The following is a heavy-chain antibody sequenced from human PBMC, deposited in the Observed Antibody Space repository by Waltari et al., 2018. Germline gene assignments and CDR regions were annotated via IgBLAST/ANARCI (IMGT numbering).Heavy chain of an antibody. CDR3: ARDRGRGLYLDT. V-gene: IGHV4-4*02. CDR2: VHGSGRT. J-gene: IGHJ5*02. Sequence: QLQLQESGPGLVKPSGTLSPNCAVSGDSVSSAFLWNWVRQSPQKGLEWIGQVHGSGRTNYNPSFASRVTVSLDTSKNIFSLKVTSATAADTAVYYCARDRGRGLYLDTWGPGTLVTVSP. CDR1: GDSVSSAFL. D-gene: IGHD2-15*01.